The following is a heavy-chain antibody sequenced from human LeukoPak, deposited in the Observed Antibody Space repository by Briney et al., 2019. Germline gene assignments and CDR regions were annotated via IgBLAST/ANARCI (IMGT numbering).Heavy chain of an antibody. CDR1: GFTFSSYS. Sequence: PAAGSLRLSCAASGFTFSSYSMSWVRQAPGKGLEWVSAISGSGGSTYYADSVKGRFTISRDNSKNTLYLQMNSLRAEDTAVYYCAKDSCSSTSCDNWFDPWGQGTLVTVSS. CDR3: AKDSCSSTSCDNWFDP. J-gene: IGHJ5*02. CDR2: ISGSGGST. D-gene: IGHD2-2*01. V-gene: IGHV3-23*01.